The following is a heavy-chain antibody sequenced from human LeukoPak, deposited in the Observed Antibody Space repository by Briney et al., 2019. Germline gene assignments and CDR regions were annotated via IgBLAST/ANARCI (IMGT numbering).Heavy chain of an antibody. Sequence: SSETLSLTCTVSGGSISSSSYYWGWIRQPPGKGLEWIGYIYYSGSTNYNPSLKSRVTISVDTSKNQFSLKLSSVTAADTAVYYCARGSDFWSGYLTSYYYGMDVWGQGTTVTVSS. J-gene: IGHJ6*02. D-gene: IGHD3-3*01. CDR2: IYYSGST. CDR1: GGSISSSSYY. CDR3: ARGSDFWSGYLTSYYYGMDV. V-gene: IGHV4-61*05.